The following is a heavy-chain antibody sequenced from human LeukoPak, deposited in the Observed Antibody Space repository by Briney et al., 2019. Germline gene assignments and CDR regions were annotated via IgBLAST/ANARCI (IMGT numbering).Heavy chain of an antibody. Sequence: GGSLRLSCAASGFTFSSYWMRWVRQAPGKGLEWVSVIYSGGSTYYADSVKGRFTISRDNSKNTLYLQMNSLRAEDTAVYYCARETSDAYGSGSAFDYWGQGTLVTVSS. CDR3: ARETSDAYGSGSAFDY. V-gene: IGHV3-53*01. CDR2: IYSGGST. CDR1: GFTFSSYW. D-gene: IGHD3-10*01. J-gene: IGHJ4*02.